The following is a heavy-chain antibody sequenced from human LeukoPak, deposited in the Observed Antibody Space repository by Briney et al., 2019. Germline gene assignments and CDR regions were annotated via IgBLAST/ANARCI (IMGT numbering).Heavy chain of an antibody. Sequence: ASVNVSCKASGYTFTGYYMHWVRQAPGQGLEWMGWINPNRGGTNYAQKFQGRVTMTRDTSISTAYMELSRLRSDDTAVYYCASFYCSSTSCPPYYYMDVWGKGTTVTVSS. D-gene: IGHD2-2*01. J-gene: IGHJ6*03. CDR2: INPNRGGT. CDR3: ASFYCSSTSCPPYYYMDV. V-gene: IGHV1-2*02. CDR1: GYTFTGYY.